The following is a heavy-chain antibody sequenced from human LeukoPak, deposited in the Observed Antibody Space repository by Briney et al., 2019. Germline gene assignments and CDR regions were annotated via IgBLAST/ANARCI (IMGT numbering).Heavy chain of an antibody. CDR3: ARDRGVDYCSGGSCSHYYYYMDV. CDR2: INPNSGGT. D-gene: IGHD2-15*01. V-gene: IGHV1-2*02. CDR1: GGTFSSYA. Sequence: ASVKVSCKASGGTFSSYAISWVRQAPGQGLEWMGWINPNSGGTNYAQKFQGRVTMTRDTSISTAYMGLSRLRSDGTAVYYCARDRGVDYCSGGSCSHYYYYMDVWGKGTTVTISS. J-gene: IGHJ6*03.